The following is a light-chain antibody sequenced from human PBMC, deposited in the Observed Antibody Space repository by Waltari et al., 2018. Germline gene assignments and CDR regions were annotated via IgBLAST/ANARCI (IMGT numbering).Light chain of an antibody. Sequence: EIVLTQSPATLSLSPGERATLSCSASQSVSSYLAWYQQKPGQAPSLPNYDASNSATGIPARFSGSGSRTDFTLTISSLEPEDFAVYYCQQRSNWPAATFGQGTRLEIK. V-gene: IGKV3-11*01. CDR1: QSVSSY. CDR3: QQRSNWPAAT. CDR2: DAS. J-gene: IGKJ5*01.